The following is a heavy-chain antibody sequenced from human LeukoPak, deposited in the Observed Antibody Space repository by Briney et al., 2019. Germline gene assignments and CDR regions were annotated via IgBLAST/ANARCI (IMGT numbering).Heavy chain of an antibody. J-gene: IGHJ4*02. CDR3: ARAYYESSAYRHAVYFDY. Sequence: ASVKVSCKASGYTFNSSYMHWVRQAPGQGLEWMGIINPSDDGTRYAQKFQGRVTMTKDTSTNTVYMHLSSLSSDDTAVYYCARAYYESSAYRHAVYFDYWGQGTLVTVSS. D-gene: IGHD3-22*01. V-gene: IGHV1-46*02. CDR2: INPSDDGT. CDR1: GYTFNSSY.